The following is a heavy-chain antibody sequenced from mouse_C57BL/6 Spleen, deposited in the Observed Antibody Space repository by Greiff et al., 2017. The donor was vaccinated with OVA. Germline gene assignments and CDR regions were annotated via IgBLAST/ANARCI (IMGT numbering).Heavy chain of an antibody. D-gene: IGHD2-4*01. CDR2: IWRGGST. J-gene: IGHJ4*01. CDR1: GFSLTSYG. V-gene: IGHV2-5*01. CDR3: AKKGDYDGALYAMDY. Sequence: LQESGPGLVQPSQSLSITCTVSGFSLTSYGVHWVRQSPGKGLEWLGVIWRGGSTDYNAAFMSRLSITKDNSKSQVFFKMNSLQADDTAIYYCAKKGDYDGALYAMDYWGQGTSVTVSS.